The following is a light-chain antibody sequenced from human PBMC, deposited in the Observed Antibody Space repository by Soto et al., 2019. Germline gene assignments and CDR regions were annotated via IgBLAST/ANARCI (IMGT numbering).Light chain of an antibody. CDR3: QQYYTTLALT. J-gene: IGKJ4*01. CDR2: WAS. Sequence: DIVMTQSPDSLAVSLGARATIKCRSSQSVLYRSNNKNYLAWYQQKPGQPPKLLIYWASTREPGVPERFSGSGSATDFTLTISSVQPEDVAIYYCQQYYTTLALTFGGGTKV. CDR1: QSVLYRSNNKNY. V-gene: IGKV4-1*01.